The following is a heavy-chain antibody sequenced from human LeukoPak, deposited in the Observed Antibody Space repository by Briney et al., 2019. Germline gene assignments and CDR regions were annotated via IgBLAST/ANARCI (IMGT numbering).Heavy chain of an antibody. CDR1: VYTFTTHL. CDR2: IWPGDFNT. V-gene: IGHV5-51*01. D-gene: IGHD3-10*01. Sequence: GESLKISCHGSVYTFTTHLNGWVRQMPGRGLEWMGIIWPGDFNTKYSPSFQGQVTISVDKSINTAYLQWRSLQASDTAIYYYATATYFASHYWGQGTRVTVSS. CDR3: ATATYFASHY. J-gene: IGHJ4*02.